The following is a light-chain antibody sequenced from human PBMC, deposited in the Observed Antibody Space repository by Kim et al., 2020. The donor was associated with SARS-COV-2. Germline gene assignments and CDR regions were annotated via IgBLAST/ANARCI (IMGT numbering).Light chain of an antibody. Sequence: DIQLTQSPSSQSASIGDRVTITCQASQDINIYLNWYQQKSGKAPKVLIYEASNLETGVPSRFIGSGSGTEFTFTITSLQPEDIATYYCQQYTKVPYTFGQGTKLEIK. J-gene: IGKJ2*01. CDR1: QDINIY. CDR2: EAS. V-gene: IGKV1-33*01. CDR3: QQYTKVPYT.